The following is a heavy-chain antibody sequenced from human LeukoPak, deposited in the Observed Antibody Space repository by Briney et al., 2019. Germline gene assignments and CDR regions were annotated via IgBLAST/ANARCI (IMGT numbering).Heavy chain of an antibody. D-gene: IGHD3-10*01. CDR3: GRDRGGQAVDF. CDR1: GGFISSGDNY. Sequence: SQTLSLTCTVSGGFISSGDNYWSWIRQPPGGDLEWIGYIYYSGKTYYNPSLKSRVTISVDTSKNQFSLKLSSVTAADTAVYYCGRDRGGQAVDFWGRGILVTVSS. V-gene: IGHV4-30-4*01. CDR2: IYYSGKT. J-gene: IGHJ4*02.